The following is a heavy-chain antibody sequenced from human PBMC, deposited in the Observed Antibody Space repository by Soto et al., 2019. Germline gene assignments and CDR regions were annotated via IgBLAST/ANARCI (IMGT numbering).Heavy chain of an antibody. V-gene: IGHV1-69*12. D-gene: IGHD3-22*01. CDR1: GGTFSSYA. J-gene: IGHJ5*02. Sequence: QVQLVQSGAEAKKPGSSVKVSCKASGGTFSSYAITWVRQAPGHGLEWMGGIIHIFGTANYAQKFQGRVTITADESTSTAYMELSSLRSEATAVYYCARDRGPSSGYYPYWFDPWGQGTLVTVSS. CDR3: ARDRGPSSGYYPYWFDP. CDR2: IIHIFGTA.